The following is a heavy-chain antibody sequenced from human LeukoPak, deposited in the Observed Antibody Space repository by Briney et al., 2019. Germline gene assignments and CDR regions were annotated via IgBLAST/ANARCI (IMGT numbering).Heavy chain of an antibody. CDR1: GRPFSSSI. CDR3: ATHSTSWSSFDY. CDR2: MSFDGSQ. D-gene: IGHD6-13*01. J-gene: IGHJ4*02. V-gene: IGHV3-30*03. Sequence: GGSLRLSCALSGRPFSSSIMHWVRRAPGKGLEWVAGMSFDGSQYYVESVKGRFTISRDNSKSTLYLEMNSLRTEDTAVYYCATHSTSWSSFDYWGQGILVTVSS.